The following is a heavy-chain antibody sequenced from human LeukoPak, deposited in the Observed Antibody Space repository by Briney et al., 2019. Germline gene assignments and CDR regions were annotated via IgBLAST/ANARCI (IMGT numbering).Heavy chain of an antibody. CDR1: GFTFSSYG. D-gene: IGHD2-2*01. Sequence: PGGSLRLSCAASGFTFSSYGMHWVRQAPGKGLEWVAVISYDGSNKYYADPVKGRFTISRDNSKNTLYLQMNSLRAEDTAVYYCAKDPTPIVVVPAARPKTYGMDVWGKGTTVTVSS. CDR2: ISYDGSNK. J-gene: IGHJ6*04. V-gene: IGHV3-30*18. CDR3: AKDPTPIVVVPAARPKTYGMDV.